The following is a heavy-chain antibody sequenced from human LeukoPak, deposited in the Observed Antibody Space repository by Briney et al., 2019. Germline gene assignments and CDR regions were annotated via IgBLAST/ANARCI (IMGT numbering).Heavy chain of an antibody. V-gene: IGHV3-11*01. Sequence: GGSLRLSCAASGFTFSDYYMSWIRQAPGKGLEWVSYISSSGSTIYYADSVKGRFTISRDNSKNTLYLQMNSLRAEDTAVYYCAKDRSYAFDIWGQGTMVTVSS. CDR3: AKDRSYAFDI. D-gene: IGHD3-16*02. J-gene: IGHJ3*02. CDR1: GFTFSDYY. CDR2: ISSSGSTI.